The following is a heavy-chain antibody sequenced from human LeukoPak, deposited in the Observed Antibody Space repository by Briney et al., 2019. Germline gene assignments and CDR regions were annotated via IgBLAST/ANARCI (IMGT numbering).Heavy chain of an antibody. CDR3: ARGFSVAWFDP. J-gene: IGHJ5*02. Sequence: PGGSLRLSCAVYGGSFSGYYWSWIRQPPGKGLEWIGYIYYSGSTNYNPSLKSRVTISVDTSKNQFSLKLSSVTAADTAVYYCARGFSVAWFDPWGQGTLVTVSS. CDR1: GGSFSGYY. V-gene: IGHV4-59*01. CDR2: IYYSGST.